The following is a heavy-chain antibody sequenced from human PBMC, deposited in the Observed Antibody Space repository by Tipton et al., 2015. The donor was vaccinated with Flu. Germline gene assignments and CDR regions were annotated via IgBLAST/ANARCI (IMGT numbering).Heavy chain of an antibody. Sequence: GSLRLSCAASGFTFSNYAMSWVRQAPGKGLEWVSSIIGSGTTTFYADSVRDRFTISRDNSKNTLFLQMSNLRAEDTAVYYRAKDLNWGGPGHAPEYWGQGTLVTASS. CDR3: AKDLNWGGPGHAPEY. D-gene: IGHD7-27*01. V-gene: IGHV3-23*01. CDR2: IIGSGTTT. J-gene: IGHJ4*02. CDR1: GFTFSNYA.